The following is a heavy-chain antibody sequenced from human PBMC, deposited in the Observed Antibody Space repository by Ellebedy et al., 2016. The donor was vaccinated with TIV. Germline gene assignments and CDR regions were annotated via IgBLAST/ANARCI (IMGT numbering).Heavy chain of an antibody. D-gene: IGHD1-26*01. Sequence: SETLSLTRTVSGDSIRSYFWSWIRQSPGKGLEWIGFIYYNANIIYNPSLKNRVTISIETSKNQFSLKLSSVTAADTAVYYCARQGYTGSYLDYWGQGILVTVSS. V-gene: IGHV4-59*08. CDR3: ARQGYTGSYLDY. J-gene: IGHJ4*02. CDR2: IYYNANI. CDR1: GDSIRSYF.